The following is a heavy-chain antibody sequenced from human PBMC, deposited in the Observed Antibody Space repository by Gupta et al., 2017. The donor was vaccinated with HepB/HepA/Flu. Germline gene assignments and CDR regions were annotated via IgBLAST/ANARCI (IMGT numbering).Heavy chain of an antibody. CDR2: ISWNSGSI. CDR3: AKDIGGYCSSTSCRYYYYGMDV. Sequence: EVQLVESGGGLVQPGRSLRLSCAASGFTCDHYTIHWVRQASGKGREWVSGISWNSGSIGYADSVKGRFTISRDNAKNSLYLQMNSLRAEDTALYYCAKDIGGYCSSTSCRYYYYGMDVWGQGTTVTVSS. D-gene: IGHD2-2*01. CDR1: GFTCDHYT. J-gene: IGHJ6*02. V-gene: IGHV3-9*01.